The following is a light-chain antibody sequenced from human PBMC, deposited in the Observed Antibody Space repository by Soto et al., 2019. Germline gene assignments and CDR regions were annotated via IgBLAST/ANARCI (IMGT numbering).Light chain of an antibody. CDR3: SSYTSSSTLV. J-gene: IGLJ2*01. CDR1: RSDVGGYNY. Sequence: QSALTPPASVSGSPGQSITISCTGTRSDVGGYNYVSWYQQHPGKAPKLMIYEVSNRPSGVSNRFSGSKSGNTASLTISGLQAEDEADYYCSSYTSSSTLVFGGGTKVTVL. CDR2: EVS. V-gene: IGLV2-14*01.